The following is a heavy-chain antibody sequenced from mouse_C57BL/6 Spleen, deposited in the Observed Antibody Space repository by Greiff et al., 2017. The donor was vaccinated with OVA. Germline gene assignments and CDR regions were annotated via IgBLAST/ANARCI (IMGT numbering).Heavy chain of an antibody. CDR2: IYPGDGDT. CDR3: ARGDYYGSPYYAMDY. CDR1: GYAFSSSW. V-gene: IGHV1-82*01. Sequence: VQLQQSGPELVKPGASVKISCKASGYAFSSSWMNWVKQRPGKGLEWIGRIYPGDGDTNYNGKFKGKATLTADKSSSTAYMQLSSLTSEDSAVYFCARGDYYGSPYYAMDYWGQGTSVTVSS. D-gene: IGHD1-1*01. J-gene: IGHJ4*01.